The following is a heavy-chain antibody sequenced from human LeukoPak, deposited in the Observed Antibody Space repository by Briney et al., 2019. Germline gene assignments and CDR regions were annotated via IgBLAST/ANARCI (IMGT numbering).Heavy chain of an antibody. V-gene: IGHV1-8*01. CDR3: ARGQRVDY. J-gene: IGHJ4*02. CDR1: GYTFTNFD. Sequence: GASVKVSCKASGYTFTNFDINWVRQATGQGLEWMGWMNPKTGNTGSAQKLQGRVTITGNTSISTAYMELSSLRSEDTAVYYCARGQRVDYWGQGTLVTVSS. CDR2: MNPKTGNT.